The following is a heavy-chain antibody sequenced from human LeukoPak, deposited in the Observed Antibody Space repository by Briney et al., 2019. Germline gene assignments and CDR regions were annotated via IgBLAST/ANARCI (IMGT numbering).Heavy chain of an antibody. CDR1: GDSISSSSFY. D-gene: IGHD6-13*01. J-gene: IGHJ4*02. CDR3: ARHSGIAAAPFDY. V-gene: IGHV4-61*02. Sequence: SQTLSLTCTVSGDSISSSSFYWSPIRQPAGKGLEWVGRIYASASTNYNPSLKSRVTISVDTSKNQFSLKLSSVTAADTAVYYCARHSGIAAAPFDYWGQGTLVTVSS. CDR2: IYASAST.